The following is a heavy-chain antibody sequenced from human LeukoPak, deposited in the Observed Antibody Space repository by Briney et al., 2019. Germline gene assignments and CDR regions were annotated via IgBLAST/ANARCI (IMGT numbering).Heavy chain of an antibody. Sequence: GGSLRLSCAASGFTFDDYGMSWVRQAPGKGLEWVSGINWNGGSTGYADSVKGRFTISRDNAKNSLYLQMNSLRAEDTALYYCARASRITIFGVVTNDALDIWGQGTMVTVSS. D-gene: IGHD3-3*01. V-gene: IGHV3-20*04. CDR3: ARASRITIFGVVTNDALDI. J-gene: IGHJ3*02. CDR2: INWNGGST. CDR1: GFTFDDYG.